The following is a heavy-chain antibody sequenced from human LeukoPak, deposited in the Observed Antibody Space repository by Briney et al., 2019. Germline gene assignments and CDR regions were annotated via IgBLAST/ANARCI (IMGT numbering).Heavy chain of an antibody. CDR2: INHSGST. Sequence: SETLSLTCAVYGGSFSGYYWSWIRQPPGKGLEWIGEINHSGSTNYNPSLKSRVTISVDTSKNRFSLKLSSVTAADTAVYYCARGHSNSGAFDIWGQGTMVTVSS. CDR3: ARGHSNSGAFDI. D-gene: IGHD1-26*01. CDR1: GGSFSGYY. J-gene: IGHJ3*02. V-gene: IGHV4-34*01.